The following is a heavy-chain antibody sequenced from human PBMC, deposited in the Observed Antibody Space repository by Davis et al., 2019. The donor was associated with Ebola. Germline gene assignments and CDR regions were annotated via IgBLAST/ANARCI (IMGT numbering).Heavy chain of an antibody. CDR1: GFTFSSYA. CDR3: ARVGMVATGYFDY. D-gene: IGHD5-12*01. CDR2: ITYDGSKR. J-gene: IGHJ4*02. Sequence: GGSLRLSCAASGFTFSSYAMHWVRQAQGKGLEWVAVITYDGSKRYYADSVKGRFTISRDNSKNTLYLQMNSLRAEDTAVYYCARVGMVATGYFDYWGQGTLVTVSS. V-gene: IGHV3-30-3*01.